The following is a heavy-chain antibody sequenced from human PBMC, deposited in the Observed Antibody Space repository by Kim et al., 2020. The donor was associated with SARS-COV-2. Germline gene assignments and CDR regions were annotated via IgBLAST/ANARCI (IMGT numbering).Heavy chain of an antibody. Sequence: SETLSLTCTVSGDSISGDKYRWGWIRQPPVKTLEWIAHILSNGGTEFNPSLKSRVTITVDRSKTQFSLNLSSVTASDTAAYYCARLDTVGGSDSWCQGTL. D-gene: IGHD3-16*01. CDR3: ARLDTVGGSDS. J-gene: IGHJ4*02. CDR2: ILSNGGT. CDR1: GDSISGDKYR. V-gene: IGHV4-39*01.